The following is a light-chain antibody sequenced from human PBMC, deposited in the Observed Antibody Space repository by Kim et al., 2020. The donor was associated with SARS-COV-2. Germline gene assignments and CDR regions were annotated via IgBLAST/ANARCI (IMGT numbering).Light chain of an antibody. J-gene: IGLJ1*01. V-gene: IGLV2-8*01. CDR3: SSYAGSTSYV. CDR2: EVS. CDR1: SSDVGGYNY. Sequence: GQSVPISCPGTSSDVGGYNYVSWYQQHPGKAPKLMIYEVSKRPSGVPDRFSGSKSGNTASLTVSGLQAEDEADYYCSSYAGSTSYVFGTGTKVTVL.